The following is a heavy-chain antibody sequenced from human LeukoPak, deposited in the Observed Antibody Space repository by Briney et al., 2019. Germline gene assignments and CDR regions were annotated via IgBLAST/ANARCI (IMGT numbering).Heavy chain of an antibody. CDR1: GFTFSLYG. CDR3: AKDSRGANFFGDFDY. Sequence: GGSLRLSCAASGFTFSLYGMHWVRQAPGKGLEWVALISNDGSKTYYADSVKGRFTISRDNSKNTVYLQVSSLRADDTAVYYCAKDSRGANFFGDFDYWGQGTRVTVSS. J-gene: IGHJ4*02. V-gene: IGHV3-33*06. D-gene: IGHD3-10*01. CDR2: ISNDGSKT.